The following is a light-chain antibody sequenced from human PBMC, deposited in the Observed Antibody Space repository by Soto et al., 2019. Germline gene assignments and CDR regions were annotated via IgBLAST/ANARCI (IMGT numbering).Light chain of an antibody. CDR1: QSIGYW. CDR2: KAS. J-gene: IGKJ3*01. Sequence: DIQMTQSPSTLSASVGDRVTITCRASQSIGYWLAWYQQKLGKAPKLLIYKASSLESGVPSRFSGSGSGTQFTLTISSLQPDDFATYYCQQYNDDVFIFGPGTKVDIK. CDR3: QQYNDDVFI. V-gene: IGKV1-5*03.